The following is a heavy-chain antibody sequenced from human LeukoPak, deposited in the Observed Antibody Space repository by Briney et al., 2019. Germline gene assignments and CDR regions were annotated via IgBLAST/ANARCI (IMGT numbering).Heavy chain of an antibody. CDR1: GGSISSYY. Sequence: SETLSLTCTVSGGSISSYYWSWIRQPPGKGLEWIGYIYYSGGTDYNPSLKSRVTISVDTSKNQFSLKLRSVAAADTAVYYCARHVTISGPYDASDIWGQGTMVTVSP. D-gene: IGHD5-24*01. V-gene: IGHV4-59*08. CDR3: ARHVTISGPYDASDI. CDR2: IYYSGGT. J-gene: IGHJ3*02.